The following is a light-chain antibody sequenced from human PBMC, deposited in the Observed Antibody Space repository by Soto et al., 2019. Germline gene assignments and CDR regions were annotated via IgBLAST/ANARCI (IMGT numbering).Light chain of an antibody. Sequence: DIQMTQSPTSLSAAVGDRVTITCQASQDISIHLYWCQQKSGKAPQLLIHDAYKMKTGVPSRFRGDGSGTNFTFTISSRQPEDIATYYCQQFDRLPPTLGPGNKV. CDR2: DAY. J-gene: IGKJ3*01. CDR3: QQFDRLPPT. CDR1: QDISIH. V-gene: IGKV1-33*01.